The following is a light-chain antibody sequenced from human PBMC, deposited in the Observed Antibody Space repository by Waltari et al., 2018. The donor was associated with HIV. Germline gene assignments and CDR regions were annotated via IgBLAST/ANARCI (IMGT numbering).Light chain of an antibody. J-gene: IGKJ4*01. CDR1: QSVSNSY. V-gene: IGKV3-20*01. CDR3: QQYGSSPQT. Sequence: ELVLTQSPGTLSLSPGERATLSCRASQSVSNSYLAWYQQKGGQAPRLLIYGSSDRATGIPDRFSGSGSGTDFTLTISRLEPEDFAVYYCQQYGSSPQTFGGGTNVEMK. CDR2: GSS.